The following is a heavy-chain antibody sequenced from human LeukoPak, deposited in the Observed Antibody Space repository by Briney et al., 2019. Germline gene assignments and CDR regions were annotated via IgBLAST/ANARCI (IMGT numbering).Heavy chain of an antibody. Sequence: ASVKVSCKTSGYPFTTWEINWVRQAAGQGLEWMGWVHPNSGNTADAPKFQGRVTMTRDTSISTAYMELTRLRFDDTAVYFCARGPRNDPWGPGNLVTASS. CDR1: GYPFTTWE. CDR2: VHPNSGNT. V-gene: IGHV1-8*01. CDR3: ARGPRNDP. D-gene: IGHD1-14*01. J-gene: IGHJ5*02.